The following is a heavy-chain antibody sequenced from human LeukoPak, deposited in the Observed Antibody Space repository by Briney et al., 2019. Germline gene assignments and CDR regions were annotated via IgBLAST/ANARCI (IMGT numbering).Heavy chain of an antibody. CDR3: AKDFITGTTLAIDY. D-gene: IGHD1-7*01. Sequence: PGGSLRLSCAASGFTVSSNYMSWVRQAPGKGLEWVSAISGSGDSTYYADSVKGRFTISRDTSKNTLYLQMNSLRAEDTAVYYCAKDFITGTTLAIDYWGLGTLVTVSS. CDR2: ISGSGDST. CDR1: GFTVSSNY. J-gene: IGHJ4*02. V-gene: IGHV3-23*01.